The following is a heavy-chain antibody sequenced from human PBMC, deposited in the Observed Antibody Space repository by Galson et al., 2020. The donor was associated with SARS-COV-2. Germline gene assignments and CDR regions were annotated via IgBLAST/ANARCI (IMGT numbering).Heavy chain of an antibody. V-gene: IGHV4-59*01. Sequence: SETLSLTCTVSGGSISSYYWSWIRQPPGKGLEWIGYIYYSGSTNYNPSLKSRVPIPVDTSKNQFSLKLSSVTAADTAVYYCARAAQTYYDFWSGYYNAPHFDYWGQGTLVTVSS. J-gene: IGHJ4*02. CDR2: IYYSGST. CDR1: GGSISSYY. D-gene: IGHD3-3*01. CDR3: ARAAQTYYDFWSGYYNAPHFDY.